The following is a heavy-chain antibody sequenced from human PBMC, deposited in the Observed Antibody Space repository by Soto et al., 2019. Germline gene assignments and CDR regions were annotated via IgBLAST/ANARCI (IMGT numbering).Heavy chain of an antibody. Sequence: QVQLVQSGAEVKKPGASVKVSCKASGYSFTSYYMLWVRQAPGQGLEWMGIINPSGGSTSYAQKFQGRVTMTRDTSTSTVYMELSSLRSEDTAVYYCARETYYDFWSGRYDISRKLNWFDPWGQGTLVTVSS. D-gene: IGHD3-3*01. CDR1: GYSFTSYY. CDR2: INPSGGST. V-gene: IGHV1-46*01. CDR3: ARETYYDFWSGRYDISRKLNWFDP. J-gene: IGHJ5*02.